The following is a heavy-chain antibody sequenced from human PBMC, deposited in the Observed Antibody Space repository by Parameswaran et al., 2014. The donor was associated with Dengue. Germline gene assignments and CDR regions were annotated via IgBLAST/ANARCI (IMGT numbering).Heavy chain of an antibody. J-gene: IGHJ6*02. CDR1: GGSISTSIYY. CDR3: AKTAVGDSSDGAQYYGLDV. D-gene: IGHD2-21*02. Sequence: ASETLSLTCTVSGGSISTSIYYWGWVRQPPGKGLEWIGNIYLSGSTYYNPSLNRRVTMSVDTSQNQFSLRLTSVTAADTAVYYCAKTAVGDSSDGAQYYGLDVWGQGTTVTVSS. CDR2: IYLSGST. V-gene: IGHV4-39*01.